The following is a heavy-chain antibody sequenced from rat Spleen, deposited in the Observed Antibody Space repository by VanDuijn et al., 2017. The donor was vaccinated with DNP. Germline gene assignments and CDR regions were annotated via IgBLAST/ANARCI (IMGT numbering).Heavy chain of an antibody. CDR2: ISYDGSST. V-gene: IGHV5-7*01. J-gene: IGHJ2*01. CDR3: AGRPPPTRGPFDY. CDR1: GFTFRDHN. Sequence: EVQLVESGGGLVQPGRSLKLSCAASGFTFRDHNMAWVRQAPKKGLEWVATISYDGSSTYYRDSVKGLFIISRDNAKSTLYLRMDSLRSEDTATYYCAGRPPPTRGPFDYWGQGVMVTVSS. D-gene: IGHD1-4*01.